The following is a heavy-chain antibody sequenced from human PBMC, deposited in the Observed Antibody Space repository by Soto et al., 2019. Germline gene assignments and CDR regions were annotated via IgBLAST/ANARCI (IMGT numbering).Heavy chain of an antibody. V-gene: IGHV4-39*01. Sequence: SETLSLTCTVSGGSISSSGYYWGWIRQPPGKGLEWVGSIYYSGNTYYNASLKSRVTISVDTSKSQFSLKVSSVTAADTAVYYCARRRYSSSWFFDHWGQGTLVTVSS. CDR1: GGSISSSGYY. J-gene: IGHJ4*02. D-gene: IGHD6-13*01. CDR3: ARRRYSSSWFFDH. CDR2: IYYSGNT.